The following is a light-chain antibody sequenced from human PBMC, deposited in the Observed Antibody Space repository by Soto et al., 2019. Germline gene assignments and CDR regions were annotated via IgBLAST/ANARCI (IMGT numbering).Light chain of an antibody. J-gene: IGKJ5*01. Sequence: EILFTQSPGTLSLSPGERGTLSWRASQSVSSSYLAWYQQKPGEAPRLLICGASSRATGIPDRLSGSGSGTDFTLTIRRLEPEDSAVYYCQQYGSSITFGQGTRLEIK. CDR1: QSVSSSY. CDR2: GAS. CDR3: QQYGSSIT. V-gene: IGKV3-20*01.